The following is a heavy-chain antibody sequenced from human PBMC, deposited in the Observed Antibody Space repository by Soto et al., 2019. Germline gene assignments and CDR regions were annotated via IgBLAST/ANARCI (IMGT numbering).Heavy chain of an antibody. D-gene: IGHD6-13*01. J-gene: IGHJ5*02. V-gene: IGHV4-59*01. CDR2: IYYSGST. CDR1: GGSISSYY. Sequence: SETLSLTCTVSGGSISSYYWSWIRQPPGKGLEWIGYIYYSGSTNYNPSLKSRVTISVDTSKNQFSLKLSSVTAADTAVYYCARDILGSSWYRRVSHWFDPWGQGTLVTVSS. CDR3: ARDILGSSWYRRVSHWFDP.